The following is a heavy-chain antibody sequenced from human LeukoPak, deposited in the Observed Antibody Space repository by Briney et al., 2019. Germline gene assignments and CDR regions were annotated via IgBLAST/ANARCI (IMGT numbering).Heavy chain of an antibody. J-gene: IGHJ4*02. D-gene: IGHD3-9*01. CDR1: GCSISRGGYS. CDR2: IYHSGST. Sequence: SQTLSLTCAVSGCSISRGGYSWRWIRQPPGKGLEWSGYIYHSGSTYYNPTHKSRITISVDRDKNQFSLKLSSVTAADTAVYYCAAYDILTGYYTDYWGQGTLVTVSS. CDR3: AAYDILTGYYTDY. V-gene: IGHV4-30-2*01.